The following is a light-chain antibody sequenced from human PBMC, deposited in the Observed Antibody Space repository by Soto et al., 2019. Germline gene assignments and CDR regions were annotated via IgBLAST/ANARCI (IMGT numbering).Light chain of an antibody. CDR3: QQYGSSPYT. Sequence: EVVLTQSPDTLSLSPGERATLSCRASQSVNNNYLAWYQQKPGQAPRLLIYGASSRATGIPDRFSGSGSGTHFTLTISRLEPEDSPVYYCQQYGSSPYTFGQGTKLEIK. CDR1: QSVNNNY. V-gene: IGKV3-20*01. CDR2: GAS. J-gene: IGKJ2*01.